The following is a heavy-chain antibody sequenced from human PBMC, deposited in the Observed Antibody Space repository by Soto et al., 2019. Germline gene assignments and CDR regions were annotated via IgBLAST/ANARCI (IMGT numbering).Heavy chain of an antibody. Sequence: ASVKVSCKASGYTFTSYDISWVRQAPGQGLEWMGWISPYNDKTKYAQMFQGRVTMTTDTSTSTAYMELRSLRSDDTAVYYCARGHYDSGGYYVGHFDYWGPGTLVTVSS. V-gene: IGHV1-18*04. J-gene: IGHJ4*02. CDR2: ISPYNDKT. CDR3: ARGHYDSGGYYVGHFDY. D-gene: IGHD3-22*01. CDR1: GYTFTSYD.